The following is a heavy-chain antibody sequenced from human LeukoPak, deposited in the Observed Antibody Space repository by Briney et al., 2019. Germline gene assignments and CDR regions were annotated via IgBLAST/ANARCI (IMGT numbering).Heavy chain of an antibody. V-gene: IGHV4-4*07. J-gene: IGHJ5*02. CDR2: IYTSGST. CDR3: AREGSGSYLSTLFDP. D-gene: IGHD3-10*01. CDR1: GYSISSGYY. Sequence: SETLSLTCTVSGYSISSGYYWGWIRQPAGKGLEWIGRIYTSGSTNYNPSLKSRVTMSVDTSKSQFSLKLSSVTAADTAVYYCAREGSGSYLSTLFDPWGQGTLVTVSS.